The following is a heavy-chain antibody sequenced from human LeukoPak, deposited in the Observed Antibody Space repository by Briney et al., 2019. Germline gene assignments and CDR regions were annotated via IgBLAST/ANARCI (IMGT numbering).Heavy chain of an antibody. CDR1: EYTFTGYY. J-gene: IGHJ6*02. CDR3: AREFGAAAGTIYYYYGMDV. D-gene: IGHD6-13*01. V-gene: IGHV1-2*06. Sequence: ASVKVSCKASEYTFTGYYMHWVRQAPGQGLEWMGRINPNSGGTNYAQKFQGRVTMTRDTSISTAYMELSRLRSDDTAVYYCAREFGAAAGTIYYYYGMDVWGQGTTVTVSS. CDR2: INPNSGGT.